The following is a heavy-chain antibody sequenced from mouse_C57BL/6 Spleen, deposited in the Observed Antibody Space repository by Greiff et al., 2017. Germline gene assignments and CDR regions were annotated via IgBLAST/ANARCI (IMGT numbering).Heavy chain of an antibody. CDR1: GYTFTDYE. V-gene: IGHV1-15*01. CDR3: TTGTDYAMDY. D-gene: IGHD4-1*01. Sequence: QVQLQQSGAELVRPGASVTLSCKASGYTFTDYEMHWVKQTPVHGLEWIGAIDPETGGTAYNQKFKGKAILTADKSSSTAYMELRSLTSEDSAVYYCTTGTDYAMDYWGQGPSVTVSS. J-gene: IGHJ4*01. CDR2: IDPETGGT.